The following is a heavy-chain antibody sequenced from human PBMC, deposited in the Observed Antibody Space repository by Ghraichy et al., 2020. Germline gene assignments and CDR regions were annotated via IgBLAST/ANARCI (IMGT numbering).Heavy chain of an antibody. V-gene: IGHV4-59*08. CDR2: IYYSGST. Sequence: SETLSLTCTVSGGSISSYYWSWIRQPPGKGLEWIGYIYYSGSTNYNPSLKSRVTISVDTSKNQFSLKLSSVTAADSAVYYCTRGGYSYGYDYWGQGTLVTVSS. CDR3: TRGGYSYGYDY. CDR1: GGSISSYY. D-gene: IGHD5-18*01. J-gene: IGHJ4*02.